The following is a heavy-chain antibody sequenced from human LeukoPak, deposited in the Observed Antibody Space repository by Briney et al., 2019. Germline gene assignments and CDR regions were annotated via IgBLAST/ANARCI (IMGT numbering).Heavy chain of an antibody. J-gene: IGHJ4*02. CDR3: ARDLRNYFLHYIDF. V-gene: IGHV3-21*01. CDR1: GFSFSDYN. Sequence: GGSLRLSCVTSGFSFSDYNMNWVRQAPGRGLEWVSSITSTSRDKSYADSVRGRFTISRDNAKNSLFLQMDPLGAEDTAVYYCARDLRNYFLHYIDFWGQGTLVTVSS. CDR2: ITSTSRDK. D-gene: IGHD2/OR15-2a*01.